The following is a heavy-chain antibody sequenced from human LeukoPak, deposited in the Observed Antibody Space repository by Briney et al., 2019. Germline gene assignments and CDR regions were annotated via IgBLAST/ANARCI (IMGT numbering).Heavy chain of an antibody. CDR3: ARESGSVTSEVDFDY. V-gene: IGHV3-30*04. D-gene: IGHD4-17*01. Sequence: GGSLRLSCAASEFTFSTYAMHWVRQAPGKGPEWVAVISRDGLDTYYADSVRGRFTISRDNAKNSLYLQMNSLRAEDTAVYYCARESGSVTSEVDFDYWGQGTLVTVSS. CDR1: EFTFSTYA. J-gene: IGHJ4*02. CDR2: ISRDGLDT.